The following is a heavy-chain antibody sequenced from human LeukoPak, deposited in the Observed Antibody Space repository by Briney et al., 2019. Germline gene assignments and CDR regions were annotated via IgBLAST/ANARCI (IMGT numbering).Heavy chain of an antibody. CDR3: ARDVYVYYDSSGYSFGWFDP. CDR1: GLTFTNAW. D-gene: IGHD3-22*01. J-gene: IGHJ5*02. Sequence: GGSLRLSCAASGLTFTNAWMTWVRQAPGKGLEWVANIKQDGSEKYHVDSVKGRFTISRDNAKNSLYLQMNSLRAEDTAVYYCARDVYVYYDSSGYSFGWFDPWGQGTLVTVSS. CDR2: IKQDGSEK. V-gene: IGHV3-7*01.